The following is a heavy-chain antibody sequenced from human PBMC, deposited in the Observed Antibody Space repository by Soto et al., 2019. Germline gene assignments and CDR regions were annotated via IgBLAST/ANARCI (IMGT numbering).Heavy chain of an antibody. CDR3: ARDFYYDGSGWMNGMDV. CDR2: ISVHNGNT. J-gene: IGHJ6*02. V-gene: IGHV1-18*01. CDR1: GYIFTSYG. D-gene: IGHD3-22*01. Sequence: QVQLVQSGAEVKKPGASVKVSCKASGYIFTSYGISWVRQAPGQGLEWMGWISVHNGNTNYAQKFQGRVTMTTDTSTSTAYMELRSLRSDDTAVYYCARDFYYDGSGWMNGMDVWGQGTTVTVSS.